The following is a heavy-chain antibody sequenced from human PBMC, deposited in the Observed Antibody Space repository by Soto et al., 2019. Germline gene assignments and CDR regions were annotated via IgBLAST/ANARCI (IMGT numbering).Heavy chain of an antibody. CDR1: GYSFTSYW. J-gene: IGHJ4*02. D-gene: IGHD6-13*01. CDR2: IYPADSDT. V-gene: IGHV5-51*01. Sequence: KISCEGSGYSFTSYWIAWVRQMPGKGLEWMGIIYPADSDTRYSPSFQGQVTISADKSISTAYLQWSSLEASDTAMYYCARTYITNWYSPPGYWGQGTPVTVSS. CDR3: ARTYITNWYSPPGY.